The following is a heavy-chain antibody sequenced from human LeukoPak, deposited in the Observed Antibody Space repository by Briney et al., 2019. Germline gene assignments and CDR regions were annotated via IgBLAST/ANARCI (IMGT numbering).Heavy chain of an antibody. D-gene: IGHD3-9*01. J-gene: IGHJ4*02. V-gene: IGHV3-74*01. Sequence: PGGSLRLSCETAGFTFSSYVMHWVRRTPGKGLVWVSRISHDGIISYADSVKGRFTISRDNSKNTLYLQMNSLRAEDTAVYYCARVRGYDILTGYHDYWGQGTLVTVSS. CDR3: ARVRGYDILTGYHDY. CDR2: ISHDGII. CDR1: GFTFSSYV.